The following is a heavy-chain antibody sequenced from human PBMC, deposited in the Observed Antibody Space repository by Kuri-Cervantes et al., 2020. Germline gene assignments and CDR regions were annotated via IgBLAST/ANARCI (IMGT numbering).Heavy chain of an antibody. Sequence: GESLKISCAASGSTFSSHAMHWVRQAPGKGLEWVAVVSYDGSYKDYADSVKGRCAFSRDNSKHTLYLQVNSLRGEDTAVYYCARDYWRQQLEKGPWTNYYYYYGMDVWGQGTTVTVSS. CDR1: GSTFSSHA. CDR2: VSYDGSYK. D-gene: IGHD6-13*01. J-gene: IGHJ6*02. V-gene: IGHV3-30*01. CDR3: ARDYWRQQLEKGPWTNYYYYYGMDV.